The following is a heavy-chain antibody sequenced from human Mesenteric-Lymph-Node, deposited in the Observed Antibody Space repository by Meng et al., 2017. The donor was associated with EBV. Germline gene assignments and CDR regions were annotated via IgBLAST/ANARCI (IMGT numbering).Heavy chain of an antibody. D-gene: IGHD6-13*01. Sequence: QLQEAGPGRVKLSEPPSLTCTVSGASISSRSYNWVWIRQPPGKGLEWIGNVYYGGSAYYNPSLKSRVTISADTSNNQFSLTLSSVTAADTAVYYCAGRRVASSWADYWGQGTLVTVSS. CDR3: AGRRVASSWADY. V-gene: IGHV4-39*01. CDR2: VYYGGSA. J-gene: IGHJ4*02. CDR1: GASISSRSYN.